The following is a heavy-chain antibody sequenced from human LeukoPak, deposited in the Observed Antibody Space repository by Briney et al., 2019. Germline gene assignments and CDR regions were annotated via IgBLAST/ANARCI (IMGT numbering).Heavy chain of an antibody. V-gene: IGHV1-69*05. CDR3: ARVNSYGNYCFDY. D-gene: IGHD5-18*01. CDR2: IIPIFGTA. CDR1: GGTFSSYA. Sequence: SVKVSCKASGGTFSSYAISWVRQAPGQGLEWMGGIIPIFGTANYAQKFQGRVTITTDESTSTAYMELSSLRSEDTAVYYCARVNSYGNYCFDYWGQGTLVAVSS. J-gene: IGHJ4*02.